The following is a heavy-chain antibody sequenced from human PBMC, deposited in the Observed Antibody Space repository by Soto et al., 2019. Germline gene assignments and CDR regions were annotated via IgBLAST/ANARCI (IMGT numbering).Heavy chain of an antibody. D-gene: IGHD6-13*01. CDR2: ISGGGGSA. J-gene: IGHJ4*02. CDR3: AKDGQIAAPSPFDS. CDR1: GFTFSSYA. V-gene: IGHV3-23*01. Sequence: PGGSLRLSCAASGFTFSSYAMNWVRQAPGKGLEWVSTISGGGGSAYFVDPVKGRFTISRDNSKNTLYLQMNSLRAEDTAVYYCAKDGQIAAPSPFDSWSQGTLLTVSS.